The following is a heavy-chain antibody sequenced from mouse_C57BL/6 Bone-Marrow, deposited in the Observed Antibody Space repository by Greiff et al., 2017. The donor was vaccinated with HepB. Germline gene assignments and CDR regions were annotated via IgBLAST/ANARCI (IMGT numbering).Heavy chain of an antibody. J-gene: IGHJ1*03. CDR1: GFSLTSYG. V-gene: IGHV2-5*01. D-gene: IGHD2-4*01. CDR2: IWRGGST. Sequence: VQLQQSGPGLVQPSQSLSITCTVSGFSLTSYGVHWVRQSPGKGLEWLGVIWRGGSTDYNAAFMSRLSITKDNSKSQVFFKMNSLQADDTAIYYCAKNFLYDYGSWYFDVWGTGTTVTVSS. CDR3: AKNFLYDYGSWYFDV.